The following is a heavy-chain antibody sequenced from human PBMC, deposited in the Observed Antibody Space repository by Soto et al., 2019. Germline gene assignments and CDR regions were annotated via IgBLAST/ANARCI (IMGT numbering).Heavy chain of an antibody. D-gene: IGHD1-26*01. CDR3: TTSKPLLGWWELPPPAAFDI. V-gene: IGHV3-15*07. CDR2: IKSKTDGGTT. CDR1: GFTFSNAW. J-gene: IGHJ3*02. Sequence: AGGSLRLSCAASGFTFSNAWMNWVRQAPGKGLEWVGRIKSKTDGGTTDYAAPVKGRFTISRDDSKNTLYLQMNSLKTEDTAVYYCTTSKPLLGWWELPPPAAFDIWGQGTMVTVSS.